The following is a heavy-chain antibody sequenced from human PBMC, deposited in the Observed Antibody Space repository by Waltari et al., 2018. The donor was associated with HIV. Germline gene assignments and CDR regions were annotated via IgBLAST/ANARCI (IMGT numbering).Heavy chain of an antibody. D-gene: IGHD1-7*01. V-gene: IGHV1-2*02. CDR2: INPNSGGT. J-gene: IGHJ6*02. CDR1: GSTFTCTY. Sequence: QVQLVQSGAEVKKPGGSVKDPCKASGSTFTCTYMHLVRQPPGQGLEWIGVINPNSGGTNYAQKFQGRVTMTRDTSISPAYMELSRLRSDDTAVYYCARDRARTTDYYYYGMDVWGQGTTVTVSS. CDR3: ARDRARTTDYYYYGMDV.